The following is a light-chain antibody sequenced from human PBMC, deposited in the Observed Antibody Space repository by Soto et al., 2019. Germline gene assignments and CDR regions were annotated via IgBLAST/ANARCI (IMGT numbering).Light chain of an antibody. CDR2: DVS. CDR1: SNDIGGYNY. CDR3: SSYTSRSTVV. Sequence: QSALTQPASVSGSPGQSITVSCTGTSNDIGGYNYVSWYQQHPGKAPKLMIFDVSNRPSGISNRFSGSKSGNTASLTISGLQAEDEADYYCSSYTSRSTVVFGGGTKLTVL. J-gene: IGLJ2*01. V-gene: IGLV2-14*01.